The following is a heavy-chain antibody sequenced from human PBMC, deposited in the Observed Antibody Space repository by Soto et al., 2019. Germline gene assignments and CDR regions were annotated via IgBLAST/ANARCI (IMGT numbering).Heavy chain of an antibody. V-gene: IGHV3-64D*06. CDR3: VKQAHGLDGVAFDY. D-gene: IGHD2-15*01. J-gene: IGHJ4*02. CDR1: RFSFSEST. Sequence: PGVSLRRPCSASRFSFSESTISWVRPVTGKGLEAISAVSTSGRSTYYADSVKDRFTISRDNSKNTLFHQMGSLRPEDTAIYYWVKQAHGLDGVAFDYWGQGTQVTVSS. CDR2: VSTSGRST.